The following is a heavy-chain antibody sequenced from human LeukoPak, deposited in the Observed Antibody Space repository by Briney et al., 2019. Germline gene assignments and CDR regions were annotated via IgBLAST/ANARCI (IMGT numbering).Heavy chain of an antibody. D-gene: IGHD2-15*01. CDR1: GASIRTYY. J-gene: IGHJ6*02. Sequence: SETLSLTCTVSGASIRTYYWNWIRQPAGKGLEWIGRISSSGSTNYNPSLKSRVTMSVDTSKNQFSLQLSSVTAADTAVYYCARGGRGSGDYYYYYGMDVWGQGTTVTVSS. V-gene: IGHV4-4*07. CDR2: ISSSGST. CDR3: ARGGRGSGDYYYYYGMDV.